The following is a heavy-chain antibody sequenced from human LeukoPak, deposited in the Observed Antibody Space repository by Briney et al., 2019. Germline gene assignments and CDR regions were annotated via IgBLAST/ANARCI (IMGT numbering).Heavy chain of an antibody. Sequence: SETLSLTCAVSGGSISSSNWWSWDRQPPGKGLEWIGEIYHSGSTNYNPSLKSRVTMSLDASKNQFSLELNSVTPADTAVYYCARGGNYWPQWWFDPWGRGTLVSVSS. D-gene: IGHD1-26*01. CDR1: GGSISSSNW. J-gene: IGHJ5*02. CDR3: ARGGNYWPQWWFDP. CDR2: IYHSGST. V-gene: IGHV4-4*02.